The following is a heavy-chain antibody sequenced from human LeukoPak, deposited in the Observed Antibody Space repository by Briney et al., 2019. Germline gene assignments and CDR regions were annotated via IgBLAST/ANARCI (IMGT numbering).Heavy chain of an antibody. D-gene: IGHD6-19*01. CDR1: GGTFSSYA. J-gene: IGHJ4*02. Sequence: ASVKVSCKASGGTFSSYAIGWVRQAPGQGLEWMGGIIPIFGTANYAQKFQGRVTITADESTSTAYMELSSLRSEDTAVYYCARFSGYSSGWYGWGQGTLVTVSS. CDR3: ARFSGYSSGWYG. V-gene: IGHV1-69*01. CDR2: IIPIFGTA.